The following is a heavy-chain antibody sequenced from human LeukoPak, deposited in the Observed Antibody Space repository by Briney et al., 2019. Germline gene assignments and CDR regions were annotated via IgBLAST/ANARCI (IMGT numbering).Heavy chain of an antibody. CDR3: ASGLKYYDYVWGSYRHVDAFDI. V-gene: IGHV4-59*01. D-gene: IGHD3-16*02. Sequence: RPSETLSLTCTVSGGSISSYYWNWIRQPPGKGLEWIGYIYYIGSTNYNPSLKSRVTISVDTSKNQFSLKLSSVTAADTAVYYCASGLKYYDYVWGSYRHVDAFDIWGQGTMVTVSS. CDR2: IYYIGST. CDR1: GGSISSYY. J-gene: IGHJ3*02.